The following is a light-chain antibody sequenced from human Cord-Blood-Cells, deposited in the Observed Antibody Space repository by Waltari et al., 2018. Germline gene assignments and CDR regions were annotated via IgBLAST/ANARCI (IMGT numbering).Light chain of an antibody. CDR1: QDISNY. Sequence: DIQMTQSPSSLSASVGDRVTITCQASQDISNYLNWYQQKPGKATKLLIYDASNLETGVPSRFSGSGSGTDFTFTISCLQPEDIATYYCQQYDNLPPFTFGPGTKVDIK. CDR3: QQYDNLPPFT. J-gene: IGKJ3*01. CDR2: DAS. V-gene: IGKV1-33*01.